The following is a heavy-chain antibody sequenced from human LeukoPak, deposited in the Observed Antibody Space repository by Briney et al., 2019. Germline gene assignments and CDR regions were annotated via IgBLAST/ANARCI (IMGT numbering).Heavy chain of an antibody. CDR3: AKSPKSPAISMVRGTSQYNYYMDV. J-gene: IGHJ6*03. V-gene: IGHV3-30*02. CDR1: GFTFSSYG. D-gene: IGHD3-10*01. Sequence: GGSLRLSCAASGFTFSSYGMHWVRQAPGKGLEWVAFIRYDGSNKYYADSVKGRFTISRDNSKNTLFLQMNSLRAEDTAVYYCAKSPKSPAISMVRGTSQYNYYMDVWGKGTTATISS. CDR2: IRYDGSNK.